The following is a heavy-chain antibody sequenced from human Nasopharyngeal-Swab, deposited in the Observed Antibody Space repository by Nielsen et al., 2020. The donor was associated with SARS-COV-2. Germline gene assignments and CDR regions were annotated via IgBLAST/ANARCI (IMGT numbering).Heavy chain of an antibody. D-gene: IGHD2-15*01. V-gene: IGHV3-15*01. J-gene: IGHJ6*03. CDR3: TTDKEDIVVVVAAIYYYSYMDV. CDR2: IKSKTDGGTT. Sequence: GRQAPGKGLEWVGRIKSKTDGGTTDYAAPVKGRFTISRDDSKNTLYLQMNSLKTEDTAVYYCTTDKEDIVVVVAAIYYYSYMDVWGKGTTGTVSS.